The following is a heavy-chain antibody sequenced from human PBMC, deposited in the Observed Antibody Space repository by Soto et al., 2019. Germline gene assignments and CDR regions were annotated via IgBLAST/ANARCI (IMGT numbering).Heavy chain of an antibody. D-gene: IGHD6-6*01. V-gene: IGHV3-30-3*01. J-gene: IGHJ6*02. Sequence: GGSLRLSCAASGFTFSSYAMHWVRQAPGKGLEWVAVISYDGSNKYYADSVKGRFTISRDNSKNTLYLKMNSLRAEDTAVYYCAREYSSSPRDYYYYGMDVWGQGTTVTVSS. CDR3: AREYSSSPRDYYYYGMDV. CDR2: ISYDGSNK. CDR1: GFTFSSYA.